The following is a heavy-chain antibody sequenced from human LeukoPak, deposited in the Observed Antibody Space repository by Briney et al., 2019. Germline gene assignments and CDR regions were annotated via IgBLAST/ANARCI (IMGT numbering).Heavy chain of an antibody. CDR1: RFTLSSYE. V-gene: IGHV3-48*03. Sequence: GGSLRLSCAASRFTLSSYEINWLRQDPRDGLEWTSYNSGGGSICYNVDSVMGRLTISRDNAKNSLYLQMNRLRAEDTAVYYCAREEAYCSGTSCFWFFDYWGQGTLVSVSS. CDR2: NSGGGSIC. CDR3: AREEAYCSGTSCFWFFDY. D-gene: IGHD2-15*01. J-gene: IGHJ4*02.